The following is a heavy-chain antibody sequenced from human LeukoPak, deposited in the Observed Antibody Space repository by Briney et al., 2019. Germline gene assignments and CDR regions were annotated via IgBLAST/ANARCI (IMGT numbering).Heavy chain of an antibody. D-gene: IGHD2-15*01. CDR3: AKQLGYCSDGSCYFPY. Sequence: PGGSLRLSCAVSGFTFSSYAMSWVRQVPGKGLEWVSVISGSGDNTYYADSVKGRFTISRDNSKNMLYLQMNSLRAEDTAVYYCAKQLGYCSDGSCYFPYWGQGTLVTVSS. V-gene: IGHV3-23*01. CDR2: ISGSGDNT. J-gene: IGHJ4*02. CDR1: GFTFSSYA.